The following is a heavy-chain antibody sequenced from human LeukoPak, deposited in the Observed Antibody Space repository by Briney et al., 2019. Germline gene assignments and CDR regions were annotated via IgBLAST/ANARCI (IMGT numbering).Heavy chain of an antibody. CDR1: GFTFSTYW. Sequence: PGGSLRLSCAASGFTFSTYWMHWVRQAPGKGLVWVSRINSDGSATTYADSVKGRFTISRDNAKNTLYLQMNSLRAEDTAVYYCVSSPSFLDYWGQGTLVTVSS. V-gene: IGHV3-74*01. CDR3: VSSPSFLDY. D-gene: IGHD3-10*01. J-gene: IGHJ4*02. CDR2: INSDGSAT.